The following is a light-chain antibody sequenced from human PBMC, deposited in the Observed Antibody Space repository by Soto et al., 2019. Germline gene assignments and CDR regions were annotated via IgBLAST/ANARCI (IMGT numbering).Light chain of an antibody. Sequence: DIQMTQSPSTLSASVGDRVTITCRASQSISSWLAWYQQKPGKATKLLIYDASSLESGVASRFSGSGSGTELTLTNSILQPDDFESYYCQQYNSYLTFGQWTKVDIK. V-gene: IGKV1-5*01. CDR3: QQYNSYLT. CDR1: QSISSW. J-gene: IGKJ1*01. CDR2: DAS.